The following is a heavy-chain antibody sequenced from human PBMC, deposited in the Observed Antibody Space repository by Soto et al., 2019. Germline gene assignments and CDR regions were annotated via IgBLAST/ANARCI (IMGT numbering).Heavy chain of an antibody. D-gene: IGHD2-21*02. CDR1: GFTFSSYG. CDR2: IWYDGSNK. J-gene: IGHJ4*02. CDR3: AREKDIVVVTANRPLDY. Sequence: GGSLRLSCAASGFTFSSYGMHWVRQAPGKGLEWVAVIWYDGSNKYYADSVKGRFTISRDNSKNTLYLQMNSLRAEDTAVYYCAREKDIVVVTANRPLDYWGQGTLVTVSS. V-gene: IGHV3-33*01.